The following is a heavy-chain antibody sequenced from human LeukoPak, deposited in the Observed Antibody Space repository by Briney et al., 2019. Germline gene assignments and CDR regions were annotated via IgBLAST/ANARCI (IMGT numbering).Heavy chain of an antibody. CDR1: GFTFSRYS. CDR3: ASAGYSSSWYHY. D-gene: IGHD6-13*01. V-gene: IGHV3-21*01. CDR2: ISISSNYI. J-gene: IGHJ4*02. Sequence: GGSLRLSCAASGFTFSRYSMNWVRQAPGKGLEWVSSISISSNYIYYPDSLKGRFTISRDNAKNSLYLQMNSLRVEDTAVYYCASAGYSSSWYHYWGQGTLVTVS.